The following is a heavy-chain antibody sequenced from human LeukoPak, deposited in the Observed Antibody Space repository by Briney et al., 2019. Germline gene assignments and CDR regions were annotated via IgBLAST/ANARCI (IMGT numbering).Heavy chain of an antibody. V-gene: IGHV3-9*01. CDR1: GFTFDDYA. J-gene: IGHJ6*02. D-gene: IGHD2-15*01. CDR3: ARMPVGLPYYYYGMDV. CDR2: ISWNSGSI. Sequence: GRSLRLSCAASGFTFDDYAMHWVRQAPGKGLEWVSGISWNSGSIGYADSVKGRFTISRDNSKNTLYLQMNSLRAEDTAVYYCARMPVGLPYYYYGMDVCGQGTTVTVSS.